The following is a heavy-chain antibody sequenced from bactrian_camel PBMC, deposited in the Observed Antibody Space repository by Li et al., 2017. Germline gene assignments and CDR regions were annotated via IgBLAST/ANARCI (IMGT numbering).Heavy chain of an antibody. J-gene: IGHJ4*01. CDR2: IDKSGSTT. D-gene: IGHD8*01. Sequence: QLVESGGGVVQPGGSLRLSCATSGFTFSSYYIAWVRQAPGKGLEWVSNIDKSGSTTYYADSVKGRFTISKDNAKNTLYLQMNNLKFEDTAMYYCAARRERWCFLPSLTATMYPTWGQGTQVTVS. CDR1: GFTFSSYY. V-gene: IGHV3-2*01. CDR3: AARRERWCFLPSLTATMYPT.